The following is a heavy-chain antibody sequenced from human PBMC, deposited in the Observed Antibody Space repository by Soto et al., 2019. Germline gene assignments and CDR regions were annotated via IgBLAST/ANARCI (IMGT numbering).Heavy chain of an antibody. Sequence: QVQMVQSGAEVKKPGSSVKVSCKASGGTFSSYAISWVRQAPGQGLEWMGGIIPIFGTANYAQKFQGRVTVTADEAMSTAYMELSSLRSEDTAVYYCARDGSASSTWYGWFGPWGQGTLVTVSS. V-gene: IGHV1-69*12. CDR3: ARDGSASSTWYGWFGP. CDR1: GGTFSSYA. J-gene: IGHJ5*02. CDR2: IIPIFGTA. D-gene: IGHD6-13*01.